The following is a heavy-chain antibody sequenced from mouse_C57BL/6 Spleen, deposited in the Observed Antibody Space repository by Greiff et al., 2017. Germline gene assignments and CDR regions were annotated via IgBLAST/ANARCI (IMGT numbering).Heavy chain of an antibody. CDR3: ARCLITTVVADWYFDV. CDR2: IYPGDGDT. CDR1: GYAFSSSW. Sequence: VQLVESGPELVKPGASVKISCKASGYAFSSSWMNWVKQRPGKGLEWIGRIYPGDGDTNYNGKFKGKATLTADKSSSTAYMQLSSLTSEDSAVYFCARCLITTVVADWYFDVWGTGTTVTVSS. D-gene: IGHD1-1*01. V-gene: IGHV1-82*01. J-gene: IGHJ1*03.